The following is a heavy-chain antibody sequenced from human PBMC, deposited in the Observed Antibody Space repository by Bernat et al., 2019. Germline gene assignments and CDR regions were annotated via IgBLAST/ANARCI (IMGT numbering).Heavy chain of an antibody. CDR1: GFTFSSYE. CDR2: ISSSGSTI. CDR3: ARNLAAAGPAGFDY. J-gene: IGHJ4*02. Sequence: EVQLVESGGGLVQPGGSLRLSCAASGFTFSSYEMNWVRQAPGKGLEWVSYISSSGSTIYYADSVKGRFTISRDNAKNSLYLQMTSLRAEDTAVYYCARNLAAAGPAGFDYWGQGTLVTVSS. V-gene: IGHV3-48*03. D-gene: IGHD6-13*01.